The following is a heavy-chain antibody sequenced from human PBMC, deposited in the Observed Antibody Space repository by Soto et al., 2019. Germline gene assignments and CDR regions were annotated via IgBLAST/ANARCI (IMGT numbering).Heavy chain of an antibody. CDR2: IFSSGST. CDR1: GCSINTFY. D-gene: IGHD5-12*01. V-gene: IGHV4-4*07. CDR3: AREGSYSAYNFAHGIQLWSFDF. J-gene: IGHJ4*02. Sequence: PSETLSLTCTVAGCSINTFYWSWVRRPAGKGLEWIGRIFSSGSTSFNPSLESRVAMSVDTSKNHFSLNLSSVTAADMAVYYCAREGSYSAYNFAHGIQLWSFDFWGQGALVTVSS.